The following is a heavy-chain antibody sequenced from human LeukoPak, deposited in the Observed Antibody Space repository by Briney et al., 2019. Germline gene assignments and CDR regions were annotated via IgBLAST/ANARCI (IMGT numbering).Heavy chain of an antibody. J-gene: IGHJ4*02. V-gene: IGHV3-53*01. CDR1: GFTVSSNY. CDR2: IYSGGST. CDR3: ARERDGDYAFDY. Sequence: PGGSLRLSCAASGFTVSSNYMSWVRQAPGKGLEWVSVIYSGGSTYYADSVKGRFTTSRDNSKNTLYLQMNSLRAEDTAVYYCARERDGDYAFDYWGQGTLVTVSS. D-gene: IGHD4-17*01.